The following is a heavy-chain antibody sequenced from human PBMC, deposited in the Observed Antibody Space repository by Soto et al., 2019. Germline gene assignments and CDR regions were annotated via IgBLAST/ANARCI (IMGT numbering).Heavy chain of an antibody. CDR3: ARDTYYYDSSGYPRGYYFDY. CDR2: IYYSGST. V-gene: IGHV4-31*03. Sequence: QVQLQESGPGLVKPSQTLSLTCTVSGGSISSGGYYWSWIRQHPGKGLEWIGYIYYSGSTYYNPSHKSRVTISVDTSKNQFSLKLSSVTAADTAVYYCARDTYYYDSSGYPRGYYFDYWGQGTLVTVSS. J-gene: IGHJ4*02. D-gene: IGHD3-22*01. CDR1: GGSISSGGYY.